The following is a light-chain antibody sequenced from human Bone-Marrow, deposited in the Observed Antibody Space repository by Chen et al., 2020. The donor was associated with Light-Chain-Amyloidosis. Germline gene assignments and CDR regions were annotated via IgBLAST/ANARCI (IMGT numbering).Light chain of an antibody. CDR1: QSVLYSSNNKNY. V-gene: IGKV4-1*01. CDR3: QQYYSTPCT. CDR2: WAS. Sequence: DIVMTQSPDSLAVSLGERATINCKSSQSVLYSSNNKNYLAWYQQKPGQPPKLLIYWASTRESGVPDRFSGSGSGTDFTLTISSLQAEDVAVYYGQQYYSTPCTFGHGTKLEIK. J-gene: IGKJ2*02.